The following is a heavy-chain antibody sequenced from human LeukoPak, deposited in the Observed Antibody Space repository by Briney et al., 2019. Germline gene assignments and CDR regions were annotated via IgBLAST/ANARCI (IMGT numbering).Heavy chain of an antibody. J-gene: IGHJ5*02. CDR1: GYSVSSGYY. D-gene: IGHD1-26*01. V-gene: IGHV4-38-2*02. CDR2: IYYSGST. Sequence: SETLSLTCTVSGYSVSSGYYWGWIRQPPGKGLEWIGSIYYSGSTYYNPSLKSRVTISVDTSKNQFSLKLSSVTAADTAVYYCARNQGYYKNWFDPWGQGTLVTVSS. CDR3: ARNQGYYKNWFDP.